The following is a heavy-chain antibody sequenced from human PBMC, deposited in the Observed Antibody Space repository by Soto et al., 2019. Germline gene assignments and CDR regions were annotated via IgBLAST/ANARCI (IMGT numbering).Heavy chain of an antibody. CDR2: ISYDGSNK. V-gene: IGHV3-30-3*01. D-gene: IGHD7-27*01. J-gene: IGHJ4*02. CDR1: GFTFSNYA. Sequence: QVQLVESGGGVVQPGRSLRLSCAASGFTFSNYAMHWVRQAPGKGLEWVAVISYDGSNKYYADSVKGRFTISRDNSKNTRYLQINSLRAEDTAVYYCARDALLGFFDYWGQGTLVTVSS. CDR3: ARDALLGFFDY.